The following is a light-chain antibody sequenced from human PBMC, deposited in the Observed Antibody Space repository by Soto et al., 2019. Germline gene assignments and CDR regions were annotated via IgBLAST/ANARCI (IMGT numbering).Light chain of an antibody. J-gene: IGKJ1*01. CDR1: QTIMTY. CDR2: AAS. V-gene: IGKV1-39*01. Sequence: IQMTQSPSSLSASVGNEVTIACRASQTIMTYLNWYQLKQGKPPRXLMYAASSLQSGVPSRFSGSGSGTDFTITISSLQHEDGATYSGQQSYNSPQTFGRGTKVDIK. CDR3: QQSYNSPQT.